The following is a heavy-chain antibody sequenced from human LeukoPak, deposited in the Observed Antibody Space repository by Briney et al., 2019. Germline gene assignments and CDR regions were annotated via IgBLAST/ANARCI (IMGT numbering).Heavy chain of an antibody. V-gene: IGHV3-53*01. Sequence: SGGSLRLSCEASGFSVSSNDMSWLRQAPGKGLECVSVIDRGGSTFADSVKGRFTISRDNSKNTLYLQMNSLRVEDTAEFYCAKRVGYGYGMDVWGQGTTVTVSS. CDR2: IDRGGST. CDR3: AKRVGYGYGMDV. D-gene: IGHD6-13*01. J-gene: IGHJ6*02. CDR1: GFSVSSND.